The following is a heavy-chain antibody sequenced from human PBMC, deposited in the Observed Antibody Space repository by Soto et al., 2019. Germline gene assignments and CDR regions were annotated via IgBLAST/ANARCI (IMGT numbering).Heavy chain of an antibody. CDR1: GLTFSNYA. J-gene: IGHJ4*02. CDR3: ARGPKQLAFSRRKYIEFYFDY. CDR2: MSGSSSTT. Sequence: GGSLRLSCATSGLTFSNYAMSWVRQAPGGGLEWVSSMSGSSSTTYYTDSVKGRFTISRDNSKNTLYLQMNNLRLEDTAVYYCARGPKQLAFSRRKYIEFYFDYWGRGTLVTVSS. V-gene: IGHV3-23*01. D-gene: IGHD1-1*01.